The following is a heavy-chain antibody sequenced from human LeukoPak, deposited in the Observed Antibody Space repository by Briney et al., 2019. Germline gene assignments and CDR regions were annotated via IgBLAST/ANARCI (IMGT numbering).Heavy chain of an antibody. D-gene: IGHD3-3*01. J-gene: IGHJ6*03. CDR3: ARGSVRRFLDYMDV. Sequence: SVKVSCKASGGTFSSYAISWVRQAPGQGLEWMGGIIPILGTANYAQKFQGRVTITADESTSTAYMELSSLRSEDTAVYYCARGSVRRFLDYMDVWGKGTTVTVSS. CDR1: GGTFSSYA. CDR2: IIPILGTA. V-gene: IGHV1-69*13.